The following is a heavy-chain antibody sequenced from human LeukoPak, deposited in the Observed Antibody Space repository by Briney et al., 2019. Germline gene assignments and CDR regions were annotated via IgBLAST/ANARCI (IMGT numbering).Heavy chain of an antibody. J-gene: IGHJ6*03. Sequence: SGTLCLSCTVSGGSISSYYRSWVRQPPGKGLVWVWYIYTSGSTTYNPSLKSRVNISVDTSKNQFSPKLSSVTAADTAVYYCARTGYCSSTSGYGYYYYHMDVWGKGTTVTVSS. CDR1: GGSISSYY. CDR2: IYTSGST. D-gene: IGHD2-2*01. V-gene: IGHV4-4*09. CDR3: ARTGYCSSTSGYGYYYYHMDV.